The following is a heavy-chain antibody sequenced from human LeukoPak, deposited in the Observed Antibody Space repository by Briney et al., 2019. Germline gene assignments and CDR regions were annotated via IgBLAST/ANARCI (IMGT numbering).Heavy chain of an antibody. CDR1: GFTVNSNY. CDR3: ARDLNGYNPFDC. D-gene: IGHD5-24*01. J-gene: IGHJ4*02. Sequence: PGGFLRLSCAASGFTVNSNYMSWVRQAPGKGLEWVSVLYSGGTTLYADSVKGRFTISRDNSKNTLYLQMNSLRAEDTAVYYCARDLNGYNPFDCWGQGTLVTVSS. CDR2: LYSGGTT. V-gene: IGHV3-66*02.